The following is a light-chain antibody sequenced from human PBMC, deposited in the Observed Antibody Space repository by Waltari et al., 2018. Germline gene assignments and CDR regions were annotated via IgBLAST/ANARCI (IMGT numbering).Light chain of an antibody. CDR1: ALPKQY. J-gene: IGLJ2*01. V-gene: IGLV3-25*03. Sequence: TQPPSVSVSPGQTARITCSGDALPKQYAYWYQQKPGQAPVLAIYKDSERPSGIPERFSGSSSGTTVTLTISGVQAEDEADYYCQSADSSGTYVVFGGGTKLTVL. CDR2: KDS. CDR3: QSADSSGTYVV.